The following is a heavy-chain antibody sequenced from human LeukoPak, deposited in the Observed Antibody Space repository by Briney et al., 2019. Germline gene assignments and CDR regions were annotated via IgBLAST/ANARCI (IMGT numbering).Heavy chain of an antibody. V-gene: IGHV3-13*01. CDR1: GFTFSSHD. CDR3: ARDRAHNSWSDY. J-gene: IGHJ4*02. CDR2: IGTAGDT. Sequence: PGGSLRLSCAASGFTFSSHDMHWVRQATGKGLEWVSTIGTAGDTYYPGSVKGRFTISRENAKNSLYLQMNILKAGDTAVYYCARDRAHNSWSDYWGQGTLVTVSS. D-gene: IGHD6-13*01.